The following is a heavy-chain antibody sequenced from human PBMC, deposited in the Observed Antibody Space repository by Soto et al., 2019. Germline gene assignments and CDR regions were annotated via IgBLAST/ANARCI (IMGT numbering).Heavy chain of an antibody. CDR1: GGSISSGCDY. V-gene: IGHV4-31*03. CDR2: IYYSGST. Sequence: TLSLTCTVSGGSISSGCDYWSWIRQHPGKGLERIGYIYYSGSTYYNPPLKSRVTISVDTSKNQFSLKLSSVTAADTAVYYCEVVVAATRAFDYWRQATLVTVLL. D-gene: IGHD2-15*01. J-gene: IGHJ4*02. CDR3: EVVVAATRAFDY.